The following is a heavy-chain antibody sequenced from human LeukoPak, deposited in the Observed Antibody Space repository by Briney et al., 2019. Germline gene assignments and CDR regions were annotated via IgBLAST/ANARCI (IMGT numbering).Heavy chain of an antibody. J-gene: IGHJ3*02. CDR2: IYYSAST. V-gene: IGHV4-59*01. D-gene: IGHD2-15*01. CDR3: ARGSWSPETRDAFDI. CDR1: GGSISSYY. Sequence: SETLSLTCTVSGGSISSYYWSWIRQPPGKGLEWIGYIYYSASTNYNPSLKSRVTISVDTSKNQFSLKLSSVTAADTAVYYCARGSWSPETRDAFDIWGQGTMVTVSS.